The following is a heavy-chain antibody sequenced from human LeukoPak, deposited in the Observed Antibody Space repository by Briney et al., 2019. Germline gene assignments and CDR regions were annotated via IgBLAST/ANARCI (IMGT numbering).Heavy chain of an antibody. Sequence: GGSLRLSCAASGFTFSIYAMSWVRQAPGKGLEWVSTISDSGGGTYYADSAKGRFTISRDNSKNTLYQQMNSLRAEDTAVYYCAKGRPSISWGQGTLVTVSS. V-gene: IGHV3-23*01. CDR1: GFTFSIYA. D-gene: IGHD2-15*01. CDR2: ISDSGGGT. CDR3: AKGRPSIS. J-gene: IGHJ4*02.